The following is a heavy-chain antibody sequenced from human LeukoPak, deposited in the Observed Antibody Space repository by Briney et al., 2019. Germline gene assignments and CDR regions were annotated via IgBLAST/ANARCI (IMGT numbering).Heavy chain of an antibody. CDR3: ASRLWFKYFFDH. CDR2: ISSSGSTI. V-gene: IGHV3-48*03. Sequence: GGSLRLSCAASGFTFSSYEMNWVRQAPGKGLEWVSYISSSGSTIYYADSVKGRFTISRDNSKNTLSLQMNSLRVEDTAVYYCASRLWFKYFFDHWGQGTLVTVSS. J-gene: IGHJ4*02. D-gene: IGHD3-10*01. CDR1: GFTFSSYE.